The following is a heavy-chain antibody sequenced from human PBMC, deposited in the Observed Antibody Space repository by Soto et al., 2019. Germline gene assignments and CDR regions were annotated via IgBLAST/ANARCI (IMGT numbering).Heavy chain of an antibody. V-gene: IGHV3-30*18. Sequence: QVQLVESGGGVVQPGRSLRLSCAASGFTFSSYGMHWVRQAPGKGLEWVAVISYDGSNKYYADSVKGRFTISRDNSKNTLYLQMNSLRAEDTAVYYCAKDQHSYCTNGVCYTDYYYYYGMDVWGQGTTVTVSS. J-gene: IGHJ6*02. D-gene: IGHD2-8*01. CDR3: AKDQHSYCTNGVCYTDYYYYYGMDV. CDR1: GFTFSSYG. CDR2: ISYDGSNK.